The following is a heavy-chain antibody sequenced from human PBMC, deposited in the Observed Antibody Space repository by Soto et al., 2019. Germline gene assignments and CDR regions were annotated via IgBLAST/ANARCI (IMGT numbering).Heavy chain of an antibody. Sequence: QTLSLTCAISGDSVSSNSAAWNWIRQSPSRGLEWLGRTYYRSKWYNDYAVSVKSRITINPDTSKNQFSLQLNSVTPEDTAVYYCARDLFPAGSSWYDWFDPWGQGTLVTVSS. V-gene: IGHV6-1*01. CDR1: GDSVSSNSAA. CDR2: TYYRSKWYN. J-gene: IGHJ5*02. D-gene: IGHD6-13*01. CDR3: ARDLFPAGSSWYDWFDP.